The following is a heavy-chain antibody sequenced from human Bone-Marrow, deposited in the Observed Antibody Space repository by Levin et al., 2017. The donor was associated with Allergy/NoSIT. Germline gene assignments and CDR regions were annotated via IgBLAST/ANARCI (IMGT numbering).Heavy chain of an antibody. CDR2: IDISGTT. D-gene: IGHD2-2*01. V-gene: IGHV4-4*07. CDR3: ARGPPKYGSSTTCVVWFDP. CDR1: CGSLRRHY. J-gene: IGHJ5*02. Sequence: LSPPLSLPCPVSCGSLRRHYWSWIRQPAGKGLEWIGRIDISGTTNYNPSLRSRVSMSIDTSRSQLSLNLNSVTAADTAVYYCARGPPKYGSSTTCVVWFDPWGQGTLVTVSS.